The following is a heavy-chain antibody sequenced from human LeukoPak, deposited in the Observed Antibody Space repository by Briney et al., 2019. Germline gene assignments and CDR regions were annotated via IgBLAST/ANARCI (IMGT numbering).Heavy chain of an antibody. D-gene: IGHD6-19*01. CDR1: GYVFIDYH. CDR2: INPRGGST. Sequence: ASVKVSCKASGYVFIDYHLHWVRQAPGQGLEWMGIINPRGGSTSHAQKFQGRVTMTRDMSTNTVSLEMSSLTSEDTGVYYCARSLYDSGWYSQFDYWGQGTLVTVSS. J-gene: IGHJ4*02. CDR3: ARSLYDSGWYSQFDY. V-gene: IGHV1-46*01.